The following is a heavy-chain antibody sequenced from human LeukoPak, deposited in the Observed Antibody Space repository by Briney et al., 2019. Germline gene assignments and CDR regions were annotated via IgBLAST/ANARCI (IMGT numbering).Heavy chain of an antibody. Sequence: ASVKVSCKASGGTFSSYAISWVRQAPGQGLEWMGGIIPIFGTANYAQKFQGRVTITADESTSTAYMALSSLRSEDTAVYSSARGARYSGSFRSKFDYWGQGTLVTVSS. CDR2: IIPIFGTA. J-gene: IGHJ4*02. CDR1: GGTFSSYA. CDR3: ARGARYSGSFRSKFDY. D-gene: IGHD1-26*01. V-gene: IGHV1-69*13.